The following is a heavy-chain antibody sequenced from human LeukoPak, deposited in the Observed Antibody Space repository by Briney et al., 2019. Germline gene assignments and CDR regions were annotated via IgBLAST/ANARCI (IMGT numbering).Heavy chain of an antibody. CDR1: GDSVNRSDSY. D-gene: IGHD3-22*01. V-gene: IGHV4-39*01. Sequence: ASETLSLTCSVSGDSVNRSDSYWDWIRQPPGKGLEWIGTIYHSGRTYYSPSLKSRVAMSVDPSNNQFSLNLRSVTAADTAVYYCARRRYYDGSGYLEWGQGTLLSVSS. CDR3: ARRRYYDGSGYLE. CDR2: IYHSGRT. J-gene: IGHJ1*01.